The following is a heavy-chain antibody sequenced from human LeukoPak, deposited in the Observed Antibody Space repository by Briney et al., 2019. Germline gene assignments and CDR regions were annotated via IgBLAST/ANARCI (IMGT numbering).Heavy chain of an antibody. J-gene: IGHJ5*02. D-gene: IGHD6-13*01. CDR2: MNPNSGNT. CDR3: ARFQLVEKNWFDP. V-gene: IGHV1-8*01. CDR1: GYTYTSYD. Sequence: ASVEVSCKASGYTYTSYDINWVRQATGQGLEWMGWMNPNSGNTGYAQKFQGRVTMTRNTSISTAYMELRSLRSDDTAVYYCARFQLVEKNWFDPWGQGTLVTVSS.